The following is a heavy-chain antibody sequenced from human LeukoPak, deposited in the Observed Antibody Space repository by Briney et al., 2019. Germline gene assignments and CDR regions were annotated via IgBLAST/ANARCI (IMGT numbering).Heavy chain of an antibody. D-gene: IGHD3-9*01. Sequence: ASVKVSCKASGYTFTSYGISWVRQAPGQGLEWMGWIGAYNGNTNYAQKLQGRVTMTTDTSTSTAYMELRSLRSDDTAVYYCAREGYYDILTGPDYWGQGTLVTVSS. CDR3: AREGYYDILTGPDY. CDR1: GYTFTSYG. CDR2: IGAYNGNT. J-gene: IGHJ4*02. V-gene: IGHV1-18*04.